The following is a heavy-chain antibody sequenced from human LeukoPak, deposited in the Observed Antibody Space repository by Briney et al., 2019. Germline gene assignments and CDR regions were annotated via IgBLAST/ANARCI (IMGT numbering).Heavy chain of an antibody. CDR1: GYSFTSYW. CDR2: IYPGDSDT. V-gene: IGHV5-51*01. Sequence: GESLKISCKGSGYSFTSYWIGWVRQMPGKGLEWMGIIYPGDSDTRYSPSFQGQVTISADKSISTAYLQWSSLKASDTAMYYCAREERDTAMGNNRFDPWGQGTLVTVSS. D-gene: IGHD5-18*01. CDR3: AREERDTAMGNNRFDP. J-gene: IGHJ5*02.